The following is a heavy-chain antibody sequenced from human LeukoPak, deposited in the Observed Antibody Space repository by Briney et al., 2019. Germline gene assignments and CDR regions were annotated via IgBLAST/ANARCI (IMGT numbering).Heavy chain of an antibody. D-gene: IGHD3-10*01. J-gene: IGHJ5*02. CDR3: AREEYGSRDL. Sequence: RGALKLSPASSVFTFIYSTMNWVPQAPGEGLEWVASIIGNSKNTYYTLTLKGRFTISTDTAKNSLYMHKNSARTQGTRRYFIAREEYGSRDLWGQGTLVTASS. CDR1: VFTFIYST. CDR2: IIGNSKNT. V-gene: IGHV3-21*01.